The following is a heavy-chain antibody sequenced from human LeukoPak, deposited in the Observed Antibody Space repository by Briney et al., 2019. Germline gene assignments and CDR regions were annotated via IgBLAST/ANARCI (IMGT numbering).Heavy chain of an antibody. V-gene: IGHV3-15*01. Sequence: GGSVRLFCEAPGFTFSNAWMSWVRQAPGKGLEWVGRIKSKTDGGTTDYAAPVNGRFTISRDGSKNTLYLQMNSPKTEDTAVYYCTTDYCSSTSCFTVDCWGEGTVVPVSS. J-gene: IGHJ4*02. D-gene: IGHD2-2*01. CDR3: TTDYCSSTSCFTVDC. CDR2: IKSKTDGGTT. CDR1: GFTFSNAW.